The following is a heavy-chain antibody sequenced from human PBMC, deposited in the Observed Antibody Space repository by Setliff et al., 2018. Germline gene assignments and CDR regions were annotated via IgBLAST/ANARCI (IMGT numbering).Heavy chain of an antibody. J-gene: IGHJ5*02. D-gene: IGHD3-10*01. CDR2: ISSSGTDM. Sequence: GGSLRLSCAASGFSLGSYEFNWVRQAPGKGLEWVSYISSSGTDMYYVDSVKGRFTISRDNSKNTLYLQMNSLRAEDTAVYYCAKNGFGVVALGVNNWFDPWGQGTLVTVSS. CDR3: AKNGFGVVALGVNNWFDP. V-gene: IGHV3-48*03. CDR1: GFSLGSYE.